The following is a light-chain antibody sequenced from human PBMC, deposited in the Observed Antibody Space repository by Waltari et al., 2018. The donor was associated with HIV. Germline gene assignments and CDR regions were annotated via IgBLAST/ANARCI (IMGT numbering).Light chain of an antibody. V-gene: IGKV3-11*01. CDR3: QQRGNWPPFT. J-gene: IGKJ4*01. Sequence: VLRQSPANLSLSPGERASLSCRASQSVTSNLACYQQKPGQAPRLLNDDASNRATGIPATFSGSGSRTDFTLTISSLEPEDFAVYYCQQRGNWPPFTFGGGTKVEIK. CDR2: DAS. CDR1: QSVTSN.